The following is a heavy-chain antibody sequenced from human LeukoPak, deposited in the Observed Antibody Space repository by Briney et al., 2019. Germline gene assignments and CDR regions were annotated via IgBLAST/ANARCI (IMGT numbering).Heavy chain of an antibody. CDR3: ARDSELRYFDWLLYPLGYFQH. CDR1: GYTFTGYY. D-gene: IGHD3-9*01. J-gene: IGHJ1*01. CDR2: INPNSGGT. Sequence: GASVKVSCKASGYTFTGYYMHWVRQAPGQGLEWMGWINPNSGGTNYAQKFQGRVTMTRDTSISTAYMELSRLRSDDTAVYYCARDSELRYFDWLLYPLGYFQHWGQGTLVTVSS. V-gene: IGHV1-2*02.